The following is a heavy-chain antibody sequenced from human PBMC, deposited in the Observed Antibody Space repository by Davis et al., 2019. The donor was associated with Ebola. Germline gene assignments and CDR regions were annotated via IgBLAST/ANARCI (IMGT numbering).Heavy chain of an antibody. J-gene: IGHJ4*02. V-gene: IGHV1-69*04. CDR1: GGTFSTYD. CDR3: ARDLGRYDDH. CDR2: IIPMVGTA. Sequence: AASVKVSCKASGGTFSTYDINWVRQAPGQGLEWMGRIIPMVGTATYAQKFQGRVTITADKSTSTAYMEMSGLISEDTAVYYCARDLGRYDDHWGQGTLVTVSS. D-gene: IGHD1-26*01.